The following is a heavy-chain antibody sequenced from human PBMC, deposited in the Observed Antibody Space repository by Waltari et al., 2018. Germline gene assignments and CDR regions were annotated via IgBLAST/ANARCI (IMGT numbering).Heavy chain of an antibody. V-gene: IGHV1-24*01. CDR3: ARVRSSGWYKDDAFDI. CDR2: FDPEDGET. Sequence: QVQLVQSGAEVKKPGASVKVSCKVSGYTLTELSMHWVRQAPGKGLEWMGGFDPEDGETIYAQKFQGRVTMTEDTSTSTVYMELSSLRSEDTAVYYCARVRSSGWYKDDAFDIWGQGTMVTVSS. D-gene: IGHD6-19*01. J-gene: IGHJ3*02. CDR1: GYTLTELS.